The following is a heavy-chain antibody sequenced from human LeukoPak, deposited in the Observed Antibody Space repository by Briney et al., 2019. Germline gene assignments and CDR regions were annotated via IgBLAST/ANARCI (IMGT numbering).Heavy chain of an antibody. V-gene: IGHV1-69*04. CDR1: GGTFSSYA. CDR3: TVPGVVQRYYCMDV. J-gene: IGHJ6*02. CDR2: MMPILGIA. Sequence: SVKVSCKASGGTFSSYAISWVRQAPGQGLEWMGRMMPILGIANYAQKFQGRDTITAHKSTSTAYMELSSVRSQDRTVYYCTVPGVVQRYYCMDVWGQGTTVTVSS. D-gene: IGHD3-3*01.